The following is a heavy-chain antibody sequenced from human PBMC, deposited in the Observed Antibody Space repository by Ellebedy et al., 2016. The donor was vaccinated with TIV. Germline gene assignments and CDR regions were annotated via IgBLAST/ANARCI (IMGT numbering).Heavy chain of an antibody. Sequence: AASVKVSCKASGYTFTGYSMHWVRQAPGQGLEWMGWINPNSGGTNYAQKFQGWVTMTRDTSISTAYMELSRLRSDDTAVYYCARARSSGWLHTPDYWGQGLLVTVSS. V-gene: IGHV1-2*04. CDR1: GYTFTGYS. CDR3: ARARSSGWLHTPDY. D-gene: IGHD6-19*01. J-gene: IGHJ4*02. CDR2: INPNSGGT.